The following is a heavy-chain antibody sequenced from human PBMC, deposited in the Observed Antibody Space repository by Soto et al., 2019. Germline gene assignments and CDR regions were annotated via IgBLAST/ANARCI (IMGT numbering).Heavy chain of an antibody. Sequence: EVQLLESGGGLVQPGGSLRLSCTASGFSVDTYAMTWVRQAVGKGLEWVSGLSGRGDDTYFADPVKGRFTVSRDLSNNTVLMQMNGLRVEDTAVYYCARVQEGVGSLHFFDHWGQGILVTVSS. CDR3: ARVQEGVGSLHFFDH. J-gene: IGHJ4*02. CDR2: LSGRGDDT. D-gene: IGHD3-3*01. V-gene: IGHV3-23*01. CDR1: GFSVDTYA.